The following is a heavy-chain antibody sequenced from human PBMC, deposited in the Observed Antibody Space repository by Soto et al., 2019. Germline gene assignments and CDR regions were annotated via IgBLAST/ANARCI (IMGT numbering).Heavy chain of an antibody. D-gene: IGHD2-2*01. Sequence: EASVKVSCKASGYTFTSYYMHWVRQAPGQGLEWMGIINPSGGSTSYAQKFQGRVTMTRDTSTSTVYMELSSLRSEDTAVYYCARQHIRSIVVVPAAIAYWGQGTLVTVSS. CDR1: GYTFTSYY. V-gene: IGHV1-46*01. CDR2: INPSGGST. J-gene: IGHJ4*02. CDR3: ARQHIRSIVVVPAAIAY.